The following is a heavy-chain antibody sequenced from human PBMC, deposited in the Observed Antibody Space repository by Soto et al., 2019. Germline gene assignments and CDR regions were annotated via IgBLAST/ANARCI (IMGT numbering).Heavy chain of an antibody. D-gene: IGHD6-13*01. V-gene: IGHV3-30*18. Sequence: RLSCAASGVTFSSYGMHCVSQARGRGLKWISVISNYGRNKHYTDTVKGRYTTCTDNIKITMFRQMNSLRYEDTAVYYYSKPRAAAVYGMDVWGQGTTVTVSS. CDR1: GVTFSSYG. CDR2: ISNYGRNK. J-gene: IGHJ6*02. CDR3: SKPRAAAVYGMDV.